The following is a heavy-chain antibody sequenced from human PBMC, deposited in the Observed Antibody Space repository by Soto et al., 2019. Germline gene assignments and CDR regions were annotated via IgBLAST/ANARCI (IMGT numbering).Heavy chain of an antibody. CDR2: ISGSGGST. J-gene: IGHJ5*02. Sequence: EVQLLESGGGLVQPGGSLRLSCAASGFTFSSYAMSWVRQAPGKGLELVSAISGSGGSTYYADPVKGRFTIARDNSKNTLYLQMNSPRAEDTAVYYCAKTLGQQWLGNWFDPWGQGTLVTVSS. V-gene: IGHV3-23*01. CDR3: AKTLGQQWLGNWFDP. CDR1: GFTFSSYA. D-gene: IGHD6-19*01.